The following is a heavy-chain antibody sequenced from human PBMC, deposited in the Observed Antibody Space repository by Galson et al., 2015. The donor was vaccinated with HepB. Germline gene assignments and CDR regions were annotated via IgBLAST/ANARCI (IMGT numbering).Heavy chain of an antibody. CDR1: GGSVTSSSYY. CDR2: IYYSGNT. CDR3: ARGSVRGVIKIDY. D-gene: IGHD3-10*01. Sequence: TLSLTCTVSGGSVTSSSYYWGWIRQPPGKGLEWIGSIYYSGNTYYNPSLKSRVSISVDTSENQFSLKLSSVTAADTAVYYCARGSVRGVIKIDYWGQGTLVTVSS. J-gene: IGHJ4*02. V-gene: IGHV4-39*01.